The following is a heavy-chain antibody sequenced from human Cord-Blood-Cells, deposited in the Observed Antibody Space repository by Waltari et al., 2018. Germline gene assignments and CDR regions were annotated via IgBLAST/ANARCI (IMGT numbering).Heavy chain of an antibody. CDR1: GYTFTSYD. V-gene: IGHV1-8*01. Sequence: QVPLVQSGAEVKKPRASVKISCMASGYTFTSYDINWVRPATGQGLEGRGWMNPNSGNTGYARKFQGRVTMTRNTSISTAYMELSSLRSEDTAVYYCARGGVLTGIDYWGQGTLVTVSS. J-gene: IGHJ4*02. D-gene: IGHD3-9*01. CDR2: MNPNSGNT. CDR3: ARGGVLTGIDY.